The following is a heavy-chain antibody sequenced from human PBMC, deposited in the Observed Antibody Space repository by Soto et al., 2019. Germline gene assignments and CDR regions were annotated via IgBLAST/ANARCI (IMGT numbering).Heavy chain of an antibody. J-gene: IGHJ4*02. CDR3: ARDRLNPGYFEY. D-gene: IGHD6-6*01. CDR2: ISTYNGNA. CDR1: GYTFISYG. V-gene: IGHV1-18*01. Sequence: ASVKVSCKASGYTFISYGLCWVRQAPGQGLEWMGWISTYNGNANYAQKFHGRVTMTTDTSTNTAHMELRNLRSDDTAVYYCARDRLNPGYFEYWGQGTLSPSPQ.